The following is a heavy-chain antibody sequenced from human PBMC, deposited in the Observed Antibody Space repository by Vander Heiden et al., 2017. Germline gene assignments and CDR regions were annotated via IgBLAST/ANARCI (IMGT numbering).Heavy chain of an antibody. CDR1: GYTFTNYG. Sequence: QVQLVQSGAEVKKPRASVMVSCKTSGYTFTNYGVSWARQAPGQGLEWMGWISGYNGPRHYAQKFEGRVTMTKDTSTRTVYMELRSLRSDDTAVYYCARDQFYYDSSSASPWDSWGQGTLVTVS. V-gene: IGHV1-18*01. D-gene: IGHD3-22*01. J-gene: IGHJ5*01. CDR3: ARDQFYYDSSSASPWDS. CDR2: ISGYNGPR.